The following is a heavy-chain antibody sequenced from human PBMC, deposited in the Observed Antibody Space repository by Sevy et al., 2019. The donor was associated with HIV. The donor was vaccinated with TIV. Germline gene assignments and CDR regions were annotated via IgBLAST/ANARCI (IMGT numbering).Heavy chain of an antibody. CDR3: VRDGNYPNDKFDS. V-gene: IGHV3-23*01. CDR2: VTGSGDRT. D-gene: IGHD1-1*01. J-gene: IGHJ4*02. CDR1: GFIFNNYA. Sequence: GGSLRLSCAASGFIFNNYAMGWVRQAPGEGPEWVSTVTGSGDRTWYADSVKGRCTISRDNSKNTLYLQMYSLRAEDTALYYCVRDGNYPNDKFDSWGQGTMVTVSS.